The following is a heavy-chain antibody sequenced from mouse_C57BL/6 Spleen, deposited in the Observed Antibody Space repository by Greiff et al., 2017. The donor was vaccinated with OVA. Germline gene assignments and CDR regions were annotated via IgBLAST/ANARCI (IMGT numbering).Heavy chain of an antibody. CDR1: GFTFSSYA. Sequence: EVKLVESGEGLVKPGGSLKLSCAASGFTFSSYAMSWVRQTPEKRLEWVAYISSGGDYIYYADTVKGRFTISRDNARNTLYLQMSSLKSEDTAMYYCTRASYDSFAYWGQGTLVTVSA. CDR2: ISSGGDYI. D-gene: IGHD2-4*01. V-gene: IGHV5-9-1*02. J-gene: IGHJ3*01. CDR3: TRASYDSFAY.